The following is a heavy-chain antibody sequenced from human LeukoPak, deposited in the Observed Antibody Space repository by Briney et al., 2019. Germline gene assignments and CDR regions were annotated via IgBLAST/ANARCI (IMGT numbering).Heavy chain of an antibody. CDR3: ARVYCTNGVCYNPAYYYYGMDA. CDR1: GFTFSSYW. V-gene: IGHV3-74*01. CDR2: INSDGRST. D-gene: IGHD2-8*01. Sequence: GGSLRLSCAASGFTFSSYWMHWVRQAPGKGLVWVSRINSDGRSTSYADSVKGRFTISRDNAKNTLYLQMNSLRAEDTAVYYCARVYCTNGVCYNPAYYYYGMDAWGQGTTVTVSS. J-gene: IGHJ6*02.